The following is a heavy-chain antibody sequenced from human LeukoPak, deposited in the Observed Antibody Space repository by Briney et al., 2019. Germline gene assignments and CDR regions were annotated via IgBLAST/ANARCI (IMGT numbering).Heavy chain of an antibody. CDR3: ATYSITGAWAEYFLH. Sequence: PSQTLSLTCTVSGGSISSGGYYWSWIRQPPGKGLEWIGYIYHSGSTYYNPSLKSRVTISVDTSKNQFSLKLSSVTAADTAVYYCATYSITGAWAEYFLHWGRGTLVTVSS. J-gene: IGHJ1*01. CDR1: GGSISSGGYY. CDR2: IYHSGST. V-gene: IGHV4-30-2*01. D-gene: IGHD2/OR15-2a*01.